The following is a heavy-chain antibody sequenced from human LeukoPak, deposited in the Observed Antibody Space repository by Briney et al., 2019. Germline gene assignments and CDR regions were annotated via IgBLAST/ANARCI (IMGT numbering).Heavy chain of an antibody. Sequence: PSQTLSLTCAVSGGPFSGYYWSWIRQPPGKGLEWIGEINHSGSTNYSPSLKSRVTISLDTSRNKFSLKLNSVTAADTAVYYCAKSNGYGLVDIWGQGTMVTVSS. D-gene: IGHD3-10*01. J-gene: IGHJ3*02. CDR1: GGPFSGYY. CDR3: AKSNGYGLVDI. CDR2: INHSGST. V-gene: IGHV4-34*01.